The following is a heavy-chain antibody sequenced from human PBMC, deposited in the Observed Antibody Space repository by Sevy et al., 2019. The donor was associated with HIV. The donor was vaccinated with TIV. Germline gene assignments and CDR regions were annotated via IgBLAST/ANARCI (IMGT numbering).Heavy chain of an antibody. J-gene: IGHJ4*02. CDR1: GYTFTGYY. V-gene: IGHV1-2*02. Sequence: ASVKVSCKASGYTFTGYYMHWVRQAPGQGLEWMGWINPNSGGTDYAQKFQGRVTMTRDTSMSIAYMELSRLRSDDTAVYFCAKDRWGIAAAGTGVFDYWGQGALVTVSS. D-gene: IGHD6-13*01. CDR2: INPNSGGT. CDR3: AKDRWGIAAAGTGVFDY.